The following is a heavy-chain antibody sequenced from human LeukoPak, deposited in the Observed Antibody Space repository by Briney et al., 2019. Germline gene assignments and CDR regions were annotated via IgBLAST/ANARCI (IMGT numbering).Heavy chain of an antibody. CDR1: GFTFNNYA. Sequence: GRSLRLSCAASGFTFNNYAMNWIRQAPGKGLEWVSVIIGSGGNTYYTDSVKGRFSISRDDSKSTLYLQMNSLRAEDTALYYCARCNGGTCYLPLDYWGQGALVTVSS. D-gene: IGHD2-15*01. J-gene: IGHJ4*02. CDR3: ARCNGGTCYLPLDY. V-gene: IGHV3-23*01. CDR2: IIGSGGNT.